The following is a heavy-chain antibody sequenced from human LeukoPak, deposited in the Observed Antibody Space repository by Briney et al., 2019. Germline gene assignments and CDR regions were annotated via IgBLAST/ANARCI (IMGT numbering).Heavy chain of an antibody. Sequence: GGSLRLSCAASGFTFSNYAMNWVRQAPGKGLEWVSAISGSGGSTYYADSVKGRFTISRDNSKNTLYLQLNSLRADDTAVYYCAKDYCSSTSCQDYNWFDPWGQGTLVTVSS. CDR1: GFTFSNYA. CDR3: AKDYCSSTSCQDYNWFDP. CDR2: ISGSGGST. D-gene: IGHD2-2*01. J-gene: IGHJ5*02. V-gene: IGHV3-23*01.